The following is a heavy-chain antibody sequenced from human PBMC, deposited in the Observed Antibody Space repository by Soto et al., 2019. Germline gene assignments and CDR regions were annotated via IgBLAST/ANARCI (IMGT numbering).Heavy chain of an antibody. J-gene: IGHJ5*02. CDR1: GGTFSSYA. CDR3: ARVLGYYDSSGYYYGDGFDP. CDR2: IIPIFGTA. Sequence: QVQLVQSGAEVKKPGSSVKVSCKASGGTFSSYAISWVRQAPGQGLEWMGGIIPIFGTANYAQKFQGRVTITVDESTSTAYMELSSLRSEDTAVYYCARVLGYYDSSGYYYGDGFDPWGQGTLVTVSS. D-gene: IGHD3-22*01. V-gene: IGHV1-69*01.